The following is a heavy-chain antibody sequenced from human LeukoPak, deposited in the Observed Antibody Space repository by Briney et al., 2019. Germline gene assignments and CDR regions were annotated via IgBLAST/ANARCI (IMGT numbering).Heavy chain of an antibody. CDR1: GFSFGTAE. CDR3: ARHDTSDAFDY. V-gene: IGHV3-48*03. CDR2: ISNGGSTI. Sequence: PGGSLRLSCAASGFSFGTAEMNWVRQAPGKGLEWIAYISNGGSTIYYADSVKGRFTISRDNAKNSLSLQMNSLRVEDTAVYYCARHDTSDAFDYWGQGALVIVSS. J-gene: IGHJ4*02. D-gene: IGHD2-2*01.